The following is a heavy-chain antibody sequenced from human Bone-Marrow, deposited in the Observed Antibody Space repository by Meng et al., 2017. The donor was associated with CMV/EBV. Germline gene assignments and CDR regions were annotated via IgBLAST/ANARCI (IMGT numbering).Heavy chain of an antibody. V-gene: IGHV1-2*02. J-gene: IGHJ5*02. Sequence: KASDTPINCYCMHWARQAPGQGLEWMGWINPNSGGTNYAQKFQGRITIPRTTSISTAYLELKRLRSDDTAVYYCSLKPRTLRNWFDPWGQGTLVTVSS. D-gene: IGHD1-7*01. CDR3: SLKPRTLRNWFDP. CDR1: DTPINCYC. CDR2: INPNSGGT.